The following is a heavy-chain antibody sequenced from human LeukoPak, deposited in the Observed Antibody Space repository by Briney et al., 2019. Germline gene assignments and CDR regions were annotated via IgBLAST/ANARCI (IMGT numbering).Heavy chain of an antibody. CDR1: GYTFTSYG. J-gene: IGHJ4*02. CDR3: ARVVDSYGALDFDY. CDR2: ISAYNGNT. V-gene: IGHV1-18*01. D-gene: IGHD5-18*01. Sequence: ASVKVSCKASGYTFTSYGISWVRQAPGQGLEWMGWISAYNGNTNYAQKLQGRVTMTTDTSTSTAYMELRSLRSDDTAVYYCARVVDSYGALDFDYWGRGTLVTVSS.